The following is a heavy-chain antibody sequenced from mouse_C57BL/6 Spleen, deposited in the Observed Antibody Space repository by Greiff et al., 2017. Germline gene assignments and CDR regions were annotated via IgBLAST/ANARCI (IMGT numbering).Heavy chain of an antibody. CDR1: GFTFSSYA. J-gene: IGHJ2*01. CDR3: AREIYYDYLYYFDY. CDR2: ISDGGSYT. V-gene: IGHV5-4*01. D-gene: IGHD2-4*01. Sequence: EVQLQESGGGLVKPGGSLKLSCAASGFTFSSYAMSWVRQTPEKRLEWVATISDGGSYTYYPDNVKGRFTISRDNAKNNLYLQMSHLKSEDTAMYYCAREIYYDYLYYFDYWGQGTTLTVSS.